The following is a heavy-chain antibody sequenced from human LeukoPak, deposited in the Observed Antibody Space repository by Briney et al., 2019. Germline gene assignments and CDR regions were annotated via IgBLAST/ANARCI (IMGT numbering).Heavy chain of an antibody. CDR2: IYPGDSDT. Sequence: GESLQISCKGSGFSFTSYWIGWARPMPGKGLEWMGIIYPGDSDTRYSPSFEGQVTISADKSISTAYLQWSSLKASDTAMYYCARAPYYDILTGPDYWGQGTLVTVSS. J-gene: IGHJ4*02. CDR3: ARAPYYDILTGPDY. CDR1: GFSFTSYW. V-gene: IGHV5-51*01. D-gene: IGHD3-9*01.